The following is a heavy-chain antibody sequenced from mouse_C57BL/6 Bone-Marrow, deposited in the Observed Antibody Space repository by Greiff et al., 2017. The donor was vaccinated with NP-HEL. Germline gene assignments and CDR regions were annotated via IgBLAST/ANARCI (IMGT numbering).Heavy chain of an antibody. J-gene: IGHJ4*01. D-gene: IGHD2-4*01. Sequence: QVQLQQPGAELVKPGASVKLSCKASGYTFTSYWTHWVKQRPGQGLEWIGMIHPNSGSTNYNEKFKSKATLTVDKSSSTAYMQLSSLTSEDSAVYYCARGGLRRDYAMDYWGQGTSVTVSS. V-gene: IGHV1-64*01. CDR3: ARGGLRRDYAMDY. CDR2: IHPNSGST. CDR1: GYTFTSYW.